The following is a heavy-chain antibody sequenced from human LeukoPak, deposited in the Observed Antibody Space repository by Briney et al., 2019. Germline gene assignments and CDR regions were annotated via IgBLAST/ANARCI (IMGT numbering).Heavy chain of an antibody. V-gene: IGHV4-34*01. CDR1: GESLCGHH. CDR3: ARSVVAASGGWFDP. D-gene: IGHD2-15*01. CDR2: IKHRGST. J-gene: IGHJ5*02. Sequence: SEPLSLTCAVYGESLCGHHWRWIPDPPGEGGEWIGEIKHRGSTNYNPSLKSRVTISVDRSKNQLSLKLSSVTAADTAVYYCARSVVAASGGWFDPWGQGTLVTVSS.